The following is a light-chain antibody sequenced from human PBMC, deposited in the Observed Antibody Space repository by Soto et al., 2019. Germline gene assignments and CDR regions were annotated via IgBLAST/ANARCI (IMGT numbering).Light chain of an antibody. V-gene: IGKV3-20*01. CDR1: QTLRSGY. CDR3: HQYGSSPRA. Sequence: EIVLTQSPGTLSLSPGDRATLSCRASQTLRSGYLAWYQHKPGQAPRLLIYDVSSRTTGIPDRFSGSGSGTDFTLTIPRLEPEDFAVYYCHQYGSSPRAFGQGTKVEVK. CDR2: DVS. J-gene: IGKJ1*01.